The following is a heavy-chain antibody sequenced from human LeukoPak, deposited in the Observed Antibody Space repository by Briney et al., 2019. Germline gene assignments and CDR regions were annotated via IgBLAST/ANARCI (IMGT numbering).Heavy chain of an antibody. Sequence: QAGGSLRLSCVASGFTFNSYGMSWVRQAPGKGLEWVSYISSSSSTIYYADSVKGRFTISRDNAKNSLYLQMNSLRDEDTAVYYCARDFSGATGPIDYWGQGTLVTVSS. CDR1: GFTFNSYG. V-gene: IGHV3-48*02. J-gene: IGHJ4*02. CDR2: ISSSSSTI. CDR3: ARDFSGATGPIDY. D-gene: IGHD1-26*01.